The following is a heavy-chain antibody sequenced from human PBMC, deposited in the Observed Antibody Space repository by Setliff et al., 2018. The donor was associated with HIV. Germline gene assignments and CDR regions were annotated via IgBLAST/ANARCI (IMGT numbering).Heavy chain of an antibody. D-gene: IGHD6-19*01. J-gene: IGHJ5*02. CDR1: GYGFTRKI. CDR3: ARDVGSVWHNWFDP. Sequence: GASVKVSCKASGYGFTRKIIHWVRQAPGQRLEWMGWINVGSGNTKYSLRFQDRVTLTRDTSATTAYMELSSLRSEDTAVYYCARDVGSVWHNWFDPWGRGTLVTVSS. CDR2: INVGSGNT. V-gene: IGHV1-3*01.